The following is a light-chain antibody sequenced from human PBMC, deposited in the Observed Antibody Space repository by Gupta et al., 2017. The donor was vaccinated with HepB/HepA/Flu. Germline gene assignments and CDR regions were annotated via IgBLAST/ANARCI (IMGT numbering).Light chain of an antibody. CDR3: QVWDTSSDHRV. V-gene: IGLV3-21*03. CDR2: DDS. J-gene: IGLJ3*02. CDR1: NIGSKS. Sequence: SYVLTQPSSVSVAPGKTARITCGGDNIGSKSVHWYQQKPGQAPVLVVYDDSDRPSGIPERFSGSNSRNTATLTISRVEAGDEADYYCQVWDTSSDHRVFGGGTKLTVL.